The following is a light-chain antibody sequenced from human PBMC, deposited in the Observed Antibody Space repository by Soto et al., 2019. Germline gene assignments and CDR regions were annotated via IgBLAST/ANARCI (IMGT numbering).Light chain of an antibody. J-gene: IGKJ1*01. CDR1: QNIDKW. V-gene: IGKV1-5*03. CDR3: QQYQSFPWT. CDR2: MAS. Sequence: DIKMTQSPSTLSASAGDRVTITCRASQNIDKWLAWYQQRPGKAPKLLIYMASALDSGVPSRFSGSGSGTEFTFTISSLQPDDFATYYCQQYQSFPWTFGRGTKVEIK.